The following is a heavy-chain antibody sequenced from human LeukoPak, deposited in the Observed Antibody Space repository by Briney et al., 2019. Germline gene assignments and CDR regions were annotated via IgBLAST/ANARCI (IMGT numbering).Heavy chain of an antibody. CDR1: GGTFSSYA. V-gene: IGHV1-69*05. Sequence: GASVKVSCKASGGTFSSYAISWVRQAPGQGLEWMGGIIPIFGTANYAQKFQGRVTITTDESTSTAYMELSSLRSEDTAVYYCASGSYYYDSSGYRVFDYWGQGTLVTVSS. CDR3: ASGSYYYDSSGYRVFDY. J-gene: IGHJ4*02. CDR2: IIPIFGTA. D-gene: IGHD3-22*01.